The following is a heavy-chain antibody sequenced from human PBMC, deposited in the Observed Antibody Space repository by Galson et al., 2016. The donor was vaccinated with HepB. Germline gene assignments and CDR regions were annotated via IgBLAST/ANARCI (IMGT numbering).Heavy chain of an antibody. CDR1: GFTFSSYP. V-gene: IGHV3-48*02. D-gene: IGHD2-2*02. CDR2: IGSSSSPI. CDR3: ARVRYTLGYMFDY. Sequence: SLRLSCAASGFTFSSYPMTWVRQAPGKGLEWVSYIGSSSSPIYYADSVKGLFTISRDNAENSLYLQMNSLRDEDTAMYFCARVRYTLGYMFDYWGRGTLVTVSS. J-gene: IGHJ4*02.